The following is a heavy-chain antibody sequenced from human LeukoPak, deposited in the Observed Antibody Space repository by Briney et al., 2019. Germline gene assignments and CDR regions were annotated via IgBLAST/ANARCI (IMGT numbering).Heavy chain of an antibody. J-gene: IGHJ4*02. CDR1: GFTFSSYG. Sequence: GGSLRLSCAASGFTFSSYGMHWVRQAPGKGLEWVAVIWYDGSNKYYADSVKGRFTISRDNSKNTLYLQMNSLRAEDTAVYYCARGYYDSRDIDYWGQGTLVTVSS. V-gene: IGHV3-33*01. CDR3: ARGYYDSRDIDY. D-gene: IGHD3-22*01. CDR2: IWYDGSNK.